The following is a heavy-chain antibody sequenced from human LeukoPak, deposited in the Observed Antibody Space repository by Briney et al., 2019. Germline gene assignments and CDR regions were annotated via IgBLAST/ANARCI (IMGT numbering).Heavy chain of an antibody. J-gene: IGHJ2*01. CDR2: IWYDGSNK. V-gene: IGHV3-33*06. CDR3: TKPRAMRTGVGRYFDL. Sequence: GGPLSLPCTVSGFTYSSYGIQWPRQAPGKGLERVVVIWYDGSNKDYADSVKGRFTISRDNSKNTLYLQLNSLRGEDTATYYCTKPRAMRTGVGRYFDLWGRGTLVTVSP. D-gene: IGHD3-10*01. CDR1: GFTYSSYG.